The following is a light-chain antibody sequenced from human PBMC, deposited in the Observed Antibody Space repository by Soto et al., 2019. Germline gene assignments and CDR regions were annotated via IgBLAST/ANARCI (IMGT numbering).Light chain of an antibody. CDR2: DAS. CDR3: KLPSYLLAT. Sequence: VKHTRPTLCLSPGESATLSWRASQSVSSYLAWYQQKPGQAPRLLIYDASNRATGIPARFSGSGCGTDFTLTSSIVVPEDAVVYSSKLPSYLLATFAEGTKVDIK. V-gene: IGKV3-11*01. J-gene: IGKJ1*01. CDR1: QSVSSY.